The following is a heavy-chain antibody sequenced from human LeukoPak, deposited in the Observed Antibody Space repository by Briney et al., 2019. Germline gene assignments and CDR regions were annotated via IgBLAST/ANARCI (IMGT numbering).Heavy chain of an antibody. CDR1: GPTFRTYA. CDR3: AKDKAPGSWHTPSDF. Sequence: HPGGSLRLSCAASGPTFRTYAMSSVRHAPGKWLELVSGIRYSGDGTYYAESAKGRFTISRDNSKNTVFLQMNSLRADDTAKYYCAKDKAPGSWHTPSDFWGQGTLVTVSS. CDR2: IRYSGDGT. V-gene: IGHV3-23*01. D-gene: IGHD6-13*01. J-gene: IGHJ4*02.